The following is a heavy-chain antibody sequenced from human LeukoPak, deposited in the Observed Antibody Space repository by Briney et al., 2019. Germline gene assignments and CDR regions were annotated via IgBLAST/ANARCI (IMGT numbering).Heavy chain of an antibody. D-gene: IGHD2-15*01. CDR3: ARSDCSGGSCYINFDY. CDR1: GGSISSISNYY. Sequence: SETLSLTCIFSGGSISSISNYYWSWIRQPPGKGLEWIGYIYYSGSTNCNPSLKSRVTISIDTSKNQFSLKLISVTAADTAVYYCARSDCSGGSCYINFDYWGQGTLVTVSS. V-gene: IGHV4-61*01. CDR2: IYYSGST. J-gene: IGHJ4*02.